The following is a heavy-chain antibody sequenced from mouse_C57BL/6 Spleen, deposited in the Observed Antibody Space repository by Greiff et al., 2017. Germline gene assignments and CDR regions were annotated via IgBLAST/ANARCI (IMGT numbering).Heavy chain of an antibody. CDR1: GFTFSDFY. Sequence: EVKLVESGGGLVQSGRSLRLSCATSGFTFSDFYMEWVRQAPGKGLEWIAASRNKANDYTTEYSASVKGRFIVSRDTSQSILYLQMNALRAEDTAIYYCARDALYDEGAMDYWGQGTSVTVSS. J-gene: IGHJ4*01. V-gene: IGHV7-1*01. D-gene: IGHD2-12*01. CDR3: ARDALYDEGAMDY. CDR2: SRNKANDYTT.